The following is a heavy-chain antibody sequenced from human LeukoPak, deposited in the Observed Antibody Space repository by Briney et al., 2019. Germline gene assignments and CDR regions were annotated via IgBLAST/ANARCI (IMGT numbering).Heavy chain of an antibody. D-gene: IGHD6-13*01. CDR1: GGSFSGYY. Sequence: SETLSLTCAVYGGSFSGYYWSWIRQPAGKGLEWIGRIYTSGSTNYNPSLKSRVTMSVDTSKNQFSLKLSSVTATDTAVYYCARDSEYSSSWYEAFDYWGQGTLVTVSS. CDR2: IYTSGST. J-gene: IGHJ4*02. CDR3: ARDSEYSSSWYEAFDY. V-gene: IGHV4-4*07.